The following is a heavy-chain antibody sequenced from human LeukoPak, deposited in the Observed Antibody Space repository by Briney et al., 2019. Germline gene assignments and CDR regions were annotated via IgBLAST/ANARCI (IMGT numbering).Heavy chain of an antibody. CDR1: GGSISSYY. V-gene: IGHV4-59*08. CDR2: IYYSGST. CDR3: ARHDPTYYDYVWGSYRSGSGTWFDP. J-gene: IGHJ5*02. Sequence: SETLSLTCTVSGGSISSYYWSWIRQPPGKGLEWIGYIYYSGSTNYNPSLKSRVTISVDTSKNQFSLKLSSVTAADTAVYYCARHDPTYYDYVWGSYRSGSGTWFDPWGQGTLVTVSS. D-gene: IGHD3-16*02.